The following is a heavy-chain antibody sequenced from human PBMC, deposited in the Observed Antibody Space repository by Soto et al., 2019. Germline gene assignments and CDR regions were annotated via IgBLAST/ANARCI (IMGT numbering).Heavy chain of an antibody. CDR1: GGSISSGGYS. Sequence: QLQLQESGSGLVKPSQTLSLTCAVSGGSISSGGYSWSWIRQPPGKGLEWIGYIYHSGSTYYNPSLTSRVTISVDRSTNQFSLKLSSVPAADTAVSYCARASTTVTTLDYWGQGTLVTVSS. D-gene: IGHD4-17*01. V-gene: IGHV4-30-2*01. CDR3: ARASTTVTTLDY. J-gene: IGHJ4*02. CDR2: IYHSGST.